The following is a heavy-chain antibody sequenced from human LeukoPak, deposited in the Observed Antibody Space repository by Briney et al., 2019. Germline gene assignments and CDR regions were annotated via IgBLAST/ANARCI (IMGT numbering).Heavy chain of an antibody. J-gene: IGHJ3*02. Sequence: GGSLRLSCAASGFTFSSYSMNWVRQAPGKGLEWVSSISSSSSYIYYADSVKGRFTISRDNAKNSLYLQMNSLRAEDTAVYYCAREVQGFTWTFDIWGQGTMVTVSS. D-gene: IGHD2/OR15-2a*01. CDR2: ISSSSSYI. CDR3: AREVQGFTWTFDI. V-gene: IGHV3-21*01. CDR1: GFTFSSYS.